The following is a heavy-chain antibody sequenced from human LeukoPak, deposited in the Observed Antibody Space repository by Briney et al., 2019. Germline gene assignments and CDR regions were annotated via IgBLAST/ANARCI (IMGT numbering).Heavy chain of an antibody. D-gene: IGHD6-6*01. Sequence: ASVRVSCKASGYIFTIYDINWVRQATGQGLEWMGWMNPNSGNTGYAQKFQGRVTMTRDTSISTAYMELSSLRSEDTAVYYCAREPIISSSIDYFDYWGQGTLVTVSS. J-gene: IGHJ4*02. V-gene: IGHV1-8*01. CDR2: MNPNSGNT. CDR3: AREPIISSSIDYFDY. CDR1: GYIFTIYD.